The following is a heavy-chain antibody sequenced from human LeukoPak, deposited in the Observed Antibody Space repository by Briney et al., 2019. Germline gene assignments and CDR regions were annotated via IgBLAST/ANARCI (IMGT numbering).Heavy chain of an antibody. D-gene: IGHD3-22*01. Sequence: KPSETLSLTCTVSGGSISSSGYCWGWIRQPPGKGLEWIGSIDYSGNTNYNPSLKSRVTIAVDMSKNQFSLKLSSVTAADTAVYYCARIGPYYDSSGYPSNYFDYWGQGTLVTVSS. CDR2: IDYSGNT. V-gene: IGHV4-39*07. J-gene: IGHJ4*02. CDR3: ARIGPYYDSSGYPSNYFDY. CDR1: GGSISSSGYC.